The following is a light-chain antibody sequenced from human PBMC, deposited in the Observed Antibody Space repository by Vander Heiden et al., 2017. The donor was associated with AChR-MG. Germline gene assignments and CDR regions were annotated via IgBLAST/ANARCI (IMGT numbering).Light chain of an antibody. Sequence: IQMSQSPSSLSASVGDRITITCRASEAFGNYLAWYQQKPWKAPKLLIYAASTLQSGVPSRFSGSATGTDFTLTISILHPEDVATYYCQKDNSALWTFGQGTKVEIK. CDR3: QKDNSALWT. CDR1: EAFGNY. J-gene: IGKJ1*01. V-gene: IGKV1-27*01. CDR2: AAS.